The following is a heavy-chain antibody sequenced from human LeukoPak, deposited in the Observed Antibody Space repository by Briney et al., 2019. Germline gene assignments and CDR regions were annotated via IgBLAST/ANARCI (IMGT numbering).Heavy chain of an antibody. J-gene: IGHJ5*02. CDR1: GFTFSTYW. D-gene: IGHD5-18*01. Sequence: GGSLRLSCTGSGFTFSTYWMHWVRQAPGKGLVWVSRINPDGSSTNYADAVKGRFTIARDNAKNTLYQQMNSLRAEDTAVYYCARGGYSYGLNWLDPWGQGTLVTVSS. CDR3: ARGGYSYGLNWLDP. V-gene: IGHV3-74*01. CDR2: INPDGSST.